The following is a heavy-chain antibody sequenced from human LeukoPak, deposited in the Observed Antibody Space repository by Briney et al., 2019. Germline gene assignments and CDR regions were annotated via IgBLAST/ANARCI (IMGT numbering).Heavy chain of an antibody. CDR3: VRLRRNSDSSGYLYYYDN. CDR2: VNTVSSYI. CDR1: GFVFSSYS. J-gene: IGHJ4*02. V-gene: IGHV3-21*01. D-gene: IGHD3-22*01. Sequence: GGSLRLSCAASGFVFSSYSFNWVRQAPGKGLEWVASVNTVSSYIYYADSVRGRFTISRDNAKNSVLLQMTSLRAEDMAMYYCVRLRRNSDSSGYLYYYDNWGQGTLVTVSS.